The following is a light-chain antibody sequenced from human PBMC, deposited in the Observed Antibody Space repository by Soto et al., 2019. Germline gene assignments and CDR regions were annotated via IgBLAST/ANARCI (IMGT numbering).Light chain of an antibody. CDR1: SSDVGGYNY. CDR3: SSYTSSSTWV. CDR2: EVS. V-gene: IGLV2-14*01. J-gene: IGLJ3*02. Sequence: QSALTQPASVSGSPGQSITISCTGTSSDVGGYNYVSWYQQHPGKAPKLLIYEVSNRPSGVSNRFSGSKSGTTASLTISGLQAEDEADYSCSSYTSSSTWVFGGGTKLTVL.